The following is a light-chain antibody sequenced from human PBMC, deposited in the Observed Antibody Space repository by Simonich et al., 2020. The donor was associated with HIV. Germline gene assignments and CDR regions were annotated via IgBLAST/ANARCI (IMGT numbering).Light chain of an antibody. Sequence: DIQMTQSPSSLPASVGDRVTITCRASQSISSYLNWYQQKPGKAPKLLIYAAASLQIGVPSRFSGSGSGTDFTLTISSLQREDFASYYCQQSYSTPFTFGQGTKVEIK. CDR3: QQSYSTPFT. CDR2: AAA. V-gene: IGKV1-39*01. J-gene: IGKJ2*01. CDR1: QSISSY.